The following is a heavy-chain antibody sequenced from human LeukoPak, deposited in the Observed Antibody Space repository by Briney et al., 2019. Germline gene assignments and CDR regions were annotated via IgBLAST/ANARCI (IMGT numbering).Heavy chain of an antibody. J-gene: IGHJ6*03. D-gene: IGHD2-15*01. CDR1: GFTFSSYE. CDR3: ARAQVGWYYYMDV. CDR2: ISSSGFNI. Sequence: GGSLRLSCAVSGFTFSSYEMNWVRQAPGKGLEWVSYISSSGFNIYYADSVKGRFTISRDNARNSLYLQMNSLRAEDTAVYYCARAQVGWYYYMDVWGKGTTVTVSS. V-gene: IGHV3-48*03.